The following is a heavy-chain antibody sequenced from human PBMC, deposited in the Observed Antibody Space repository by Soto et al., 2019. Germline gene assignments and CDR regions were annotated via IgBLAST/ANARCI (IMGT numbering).Heavy chain of an antibody. CDR1: GGSVSSGSYY. V-gene: IGHV4-39*01. J-gene: IGHJ6*02. CDR2: IYYSGST. Sequence: LSLTCTVSGGSVSSGSYYWSWIRQPPGKGLEWIGSIYYSGSTYYNPSLKSRVTISVDTSKNQFSLKLSSVTAADTAVYYCARLRYYYDSSGYPDYYYGMDVWGQGTTVTVSS. CDR3: ARLRYYYDSSGYPDYYYGMDV. D-gene: IGHD3-22*01.